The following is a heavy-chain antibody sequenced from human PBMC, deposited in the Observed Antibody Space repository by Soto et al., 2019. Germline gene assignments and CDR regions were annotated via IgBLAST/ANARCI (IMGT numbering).Heavy chain of an antibody. J-gene: IGHJ4*02. CDR2: ISYDGSNK. D-gene: IGHD2-8*01. Sequence: PGGSLRLSCAASGFTFSSYGMHWVRQAPGKGLEWVAVISYDGSNKYYADSVKGRFTISRDNSKNTLYLQMNSLRAEDTAVYYCAKPRARFDVGYCTNGVCRTYFDYWGQGTLVTVSS. CDR3: AKPRARFDVGYCTNGVCRTYFDY. V-gene: IGHV3-30*18. CDR1: GFTFSSYG.